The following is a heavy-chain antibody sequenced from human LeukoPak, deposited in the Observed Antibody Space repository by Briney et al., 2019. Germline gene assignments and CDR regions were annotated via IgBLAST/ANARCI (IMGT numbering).Heavy chain of an antibody. Sequence: SETLSLTCTVSGGFISSYYWSWIRQPAGKGLEWIGRIYSTGSTNYNPSLKSRLTMSVDTSKNQFSLKLTSVAAAVTAVYYCTRAKDNYRGNDAFDIWGQGTMVTVSS. CDR3: TRAKDNYRGNDAFDI. CDR2: IYSTGST. J-gene: IGHJ3*02. D-gene: IGHD4/OR15-4a*01. CDR1: GGFISSYY. V-gene: IGHV4-4*07.